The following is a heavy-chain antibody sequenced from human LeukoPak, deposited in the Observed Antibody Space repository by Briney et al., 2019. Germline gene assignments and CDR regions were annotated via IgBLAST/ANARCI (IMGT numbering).Heavy chain of an antibody. V-gene: IGHV4-59*01. CDR3: ARVSSSSWYSRYYYYMDV. CDR2: IYYSGST. D-gene: IGHD6-13*01. CDR1: GVSISSYY. Sequence: SETLSLTCTVSGVSISSYYWSWIRQPPGKGLEWIGYIYYSGSTNYNPSLKSRVTISVDTSKNQFSLKLSSVTAADTAVYYCARVSSSSWYSRYYYYMDVWGKGTTVTVSS. J-gene: IGHJ6*03.